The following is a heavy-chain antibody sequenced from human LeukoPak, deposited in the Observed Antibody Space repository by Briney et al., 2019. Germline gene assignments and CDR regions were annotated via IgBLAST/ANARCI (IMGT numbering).Heavy chain of an antibody. CDR3: ARGVYLGYCSSTSCYEVYYYYYMDV. CDR1: GFTFSSYS. Sequence: GGSLRLSCAASGFTFSSYSMNWVRQAPGKGLEWVSYISSSSSTIYYADSVKGRFTISRDNAKNSLYLQMNSLRAEDTAVYYCARGVYLGYCSSTSCYEVYYYYYMDVWGKGTTVTVSS. D-gene: IGHD2-2*01. V-gene: IGHV3-48*01. J-gene: IGHJ6*03. CDR2: ISSSSSTI.